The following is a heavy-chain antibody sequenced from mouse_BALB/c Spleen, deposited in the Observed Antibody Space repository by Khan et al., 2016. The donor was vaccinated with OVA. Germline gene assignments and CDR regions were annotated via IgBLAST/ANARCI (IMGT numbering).Heavy chain of an antibody. CDR2: ISYSGST. J-gene: IGHJ2*01. V-gene: IGHV3-2*02. Sequence: EVQLQESGPGLVKPSQSLSLTCTVTGYSITSGYGWNWIRQFPGNKLEWMGYISYSGSTNYNPSLKSRISITRDTSKNQFFLQLNSVTTEDTATXYCARTARIKYWGQGPTLTVSS. D-gene: IGHD1-2*01. CDR1: GYSITSGYG. CDR3: ARTARIKY.